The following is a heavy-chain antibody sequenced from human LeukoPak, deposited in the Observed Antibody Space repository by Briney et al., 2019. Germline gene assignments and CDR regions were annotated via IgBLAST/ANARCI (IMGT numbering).Heavy chain of an antibody. CDR3: ARDKQPGDY. Sequence: SETLSLTCTVSGGSISSYYWRWIRQPPGKGLEWIGYIFYSGSTHYNPSLKSRVTISVDTSKNQFSLKLSSVTAADTAVYYCARDKQPGDYWGQGTLVTVSS. CDR2: IFYSGST. CDR1: GGSISSYY. D-gene: IGHD5-18*01. J-gene: IGHJ4*02. V-gene: IGHV4-59*01.